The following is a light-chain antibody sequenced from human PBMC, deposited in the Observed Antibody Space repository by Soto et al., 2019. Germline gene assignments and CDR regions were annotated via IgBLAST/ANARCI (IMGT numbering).Light chain of an antibody. V-gene: IGLV2-14*01. CDR2: DVS. J-gene: IGLJ1*01. CDR3: SAFTGTTYV. CDR1: SSDVGGNKY. Sequence: QSVLTQPASVSGSPGQSITISCTGSSSDVGGNKYVSWYQQYPGKAPKLMICDVSNRPSGVSNRFSGSKSGNTASLTISGLQAEDEADYYCSAFTGTTYVFGTGTKVPVL.